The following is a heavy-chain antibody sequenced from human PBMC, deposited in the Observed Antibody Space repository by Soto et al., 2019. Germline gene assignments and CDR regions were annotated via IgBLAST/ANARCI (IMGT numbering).Heavy chain of an antibody. J-gene: IGHJ5*02. V-gene: IGHV4-4*02. CDR2: IYHSRST. CDR1: GGSISSGNW. Sequence: SGTLSLTCAVSGGSISSGNWWSWVRQPPGKGLEWIGEIYHSRSTNYNPSLKSRVTISVDKSKNQFSLKLSSVTAADTAVYYCAIVGYCISTSCTGWFDPWGQGTLVTVSS. D-gene: IGHD2-2*01. CDR3: AIVGYCISTSCTGWFDP.